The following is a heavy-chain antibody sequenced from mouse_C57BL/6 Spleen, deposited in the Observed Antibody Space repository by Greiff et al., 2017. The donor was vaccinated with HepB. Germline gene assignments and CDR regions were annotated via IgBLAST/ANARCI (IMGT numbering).Heavy chain of an antibody. CDR3: ARGAYGQGYFDV. V-gene: IGHV1-50*01. Sequence: QVQLQQPGAELVKPGASVKLSCKASGYTFTSYWMQWVKQRTGQGLEWIGEIDPSDSYTKYNQKFKGKDTLTVDTSSRTAYMQLSSLTSEDSAAYYWARGAYGQGYFDVWGTGTTVTVAP. J-gene: IGHJ1*03. CDR1: GYTFTSYW. D-gene: IGHD1-1*01. CDR2: IDPSDSYT.